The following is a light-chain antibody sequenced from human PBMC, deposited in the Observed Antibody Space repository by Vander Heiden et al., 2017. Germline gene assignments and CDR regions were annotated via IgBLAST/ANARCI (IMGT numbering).Light chain of an antibody. J-gene: IGLJ2*01. CDR3: QVWDRNLVI. Sequence: SYPLTQPLPVSVALGQTAGITCGGNSIRSKNVHWYQQRPGQAPVLVLFSDANRASGIPERFSGSNSGYTATLTIRRAQAGDEADYYCQVWDRNLVIFGGGTKLTVL. V-gene: IGLV3-9*01. CDR1: SIRSKN. CDR2: SDA.